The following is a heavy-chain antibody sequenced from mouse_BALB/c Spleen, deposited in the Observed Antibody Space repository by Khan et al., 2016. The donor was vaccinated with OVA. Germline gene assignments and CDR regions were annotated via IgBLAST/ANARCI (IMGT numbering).Heavy chain of an antibody. D-gene: IGHD1-1*02. J-gene: IGHJ2*01. V-gene: IGHV9-1*02. CDR2: INTYTGAP. Sequence: QIQLVQSGPELKKPGETVKISCKASGYTFTNYGMNWVKQAPGKGLKWMGWINTYTGAPTYADDFKGRFAFSLETSASTAYLQINNLKNEDMDTYFCARGGYYGQYFDYWGQGTTLTVSS. CDR1: GYTFTNYG. CDR3: ARGGYYGQYFDY.